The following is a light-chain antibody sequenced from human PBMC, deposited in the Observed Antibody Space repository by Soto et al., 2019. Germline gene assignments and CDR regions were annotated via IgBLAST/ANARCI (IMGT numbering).Light chain of an antibody. CDR1: SSNIGSNT. CDR2: SNN. CDR3: AVWDASLSGYV. Sequence: QSVLTQPPSASGTPGQRVTISCSGSSSNIGSNTVNWYQQLPGTAPRLLIYSNNKRPSGVPDRFSGSQSGTSVSRAISGLQSEDEADYYCAVWDASLSGYVLGTGTKLTVL. V-gene: IGLV1-44*01. J-gene: IGLJ1*01.